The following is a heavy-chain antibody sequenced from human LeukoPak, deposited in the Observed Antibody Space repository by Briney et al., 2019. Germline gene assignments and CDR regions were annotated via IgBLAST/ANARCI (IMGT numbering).Heavy chain of an antibody. CDR1: GGSISSYY. CDR2: IYCSGST. V-gene: IGHV4-59*08. D-gene: IGHD3-10*01. Sequence: KPSETLSLTCTVSGGSISSYYWSWIRQPPGKGLEWIGYIYCSGSTNYNPSLKSRVTISVDTSKNQFSLKLSSVTAADTAVYYCANSRITPRDWYFDLWGRGTLVTVSS. J-gene: IGHJ2*01. CDR3: ANSRITPRDWYFDL.